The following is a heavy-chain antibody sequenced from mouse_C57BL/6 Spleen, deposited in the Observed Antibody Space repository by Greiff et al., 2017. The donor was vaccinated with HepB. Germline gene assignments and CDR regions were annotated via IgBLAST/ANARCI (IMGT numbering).Heavy chain of an antibody. CDR1: GFSLTSYG. V-gene: IGHV2-2*01. Sequence: QVHVKQSGPGLVQPSQSLSITCTVSGFSLTSYGVHWVRQSPGKGLEWLGVIWSGGSTDYNAAFISRLSISKDNSKSQVFFKMNSLQADDTAIYYCARTVYGSSYSAMDYWGQGTSVTVSS. CDR2: IWSGGST. CDR3: ARTVYGSSYSAMDY. D-gene: IGHD1-1*01. J-gene: IGHJ4*01.